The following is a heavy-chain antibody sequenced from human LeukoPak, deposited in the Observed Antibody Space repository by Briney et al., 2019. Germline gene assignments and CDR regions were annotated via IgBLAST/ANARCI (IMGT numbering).Heavy chain of an antibody. CDR3: ARDGYSSSWYADNWFDP. CDR1: GDSVSSNSAA. V-gene: IGHV6-1*01. CDR2: TYYRSKWYN. J-gene: IGHJ5*02. Sequence: SQTLSLTGAISGDSVSSNSAAWNWIRQSPSRGLEWLGRTYYRSKWYNDYAVSVKSRITINPDTSKNQFSLQLNSVTPEDTAVYYCARDGYSSSWYADNWFDPWGQGTLVTVSS. D-gene: IGHD6-13*01.